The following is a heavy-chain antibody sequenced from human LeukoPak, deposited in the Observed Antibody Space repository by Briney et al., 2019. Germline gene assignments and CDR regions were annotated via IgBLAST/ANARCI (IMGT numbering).Heavy chain of an antibody. CDR2: INHSGST. D-gene: IGHD3-9*01. J-gene: IGHJ4*02. V-gene: IGHV4-34*01. CDR3: ARGAAELRYFDWTDY. CDR1: GGSFSGYY. Sequence: SETLSLTCAVYGGSFSGYYWSWIRQPPGKGLEWIGEINHSGSTNYNPSLKSRVTISVDTSMNQFSLKLSSVTAADTAVYYCARGAAELRYFDWTDYWGQGTLVTVSS.